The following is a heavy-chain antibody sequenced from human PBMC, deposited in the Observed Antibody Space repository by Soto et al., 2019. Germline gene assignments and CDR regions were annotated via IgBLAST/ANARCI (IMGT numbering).Heavy chain of an antibody. D-gene: IGHD3-10*01. V-gene: IGHV4-59*01. CDR2: IYYSGST. CDR1: GGSISSYY. Sequence: SETLSLTCTVSGGSISSYYWSWIRQPPGKGLEWIGYIYYSGSTNYNPSLKSRVTISVDTSKNQFSLKLSSVTAADTAVYYCARDRPEAGLWIYYGMDVWGQGTTVTVSS. CDR3: ARDRPEAGLWIYYGMDV. J-gene: IGHJ6*02.